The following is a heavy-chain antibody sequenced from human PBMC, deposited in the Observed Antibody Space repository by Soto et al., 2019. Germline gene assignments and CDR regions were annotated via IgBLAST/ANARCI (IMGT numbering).Heavy chain of an antibody. CDR2: IYSGGST. CDR3: ARDYSGSSLFDY. J-gene: IGHJ4*02. D-gene: IGHD3-10*01. Sequence: GGSLRLSCAASGFTVSSNYMSWVRQAPGKGLEWVSVIYSGGSTYYADSVKGRLTISRDNSKNTLYLQMNSLRAEDTAVYYCARDYSGSSLFDYWGQGTLVTVSS. CDR1: GFTVSSNY. V-gene: IGHV3-66*01.